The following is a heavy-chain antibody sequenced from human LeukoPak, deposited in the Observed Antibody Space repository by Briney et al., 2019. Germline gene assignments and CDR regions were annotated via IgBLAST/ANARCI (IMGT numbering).Heavy chain of an antibody. D-gene: IGHD2-2*02. CDR3: ARDSCSSTSCYRGAFDI. Sequence: GGSLRLSCAASGFTFSDHYMDWVRQAPGKGLEWVGRTRNKANSYTTEYAASVKGRFTISRDDSKNSLYLQMNSLKTEDTAVYYCARDSCSSTSCYRGAFDIWGQGTMVTVSS. V-gene: IGHV3-72*01. J-gene: IGHJ3*02. CDR1: GFTFSDHY. CDR2: TRNKANSYTT.